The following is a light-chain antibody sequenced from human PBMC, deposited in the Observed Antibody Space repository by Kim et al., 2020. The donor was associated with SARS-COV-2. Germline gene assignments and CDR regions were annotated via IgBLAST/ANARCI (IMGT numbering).Light chain of an antibody. V-gene: IGLV1-40*03. CDR3: QSYDRISRRI. J-gene: IGLJ1*01. Sequence: GQPVTTSGPETTTNLGAVYDVHWYQQLPGTAPKLLIHDNEDRPSGVPDRFSGSKSGASASLAITGLQAEDEGVYYCQSYDRISRRIFGTGTKVTVL. CDR1: TTNLGAVYD. CDR2: DNE.